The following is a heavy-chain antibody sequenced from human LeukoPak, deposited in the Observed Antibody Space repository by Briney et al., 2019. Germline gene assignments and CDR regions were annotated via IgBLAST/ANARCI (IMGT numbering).Heavy chain of an antibody. CDR1: GGSSGSGYYY. Sequence: SQTLSLTCTVSGGSSGSGYYYWGWIRQPAGKGLEWIGRIFTTGSTNYNPSLKSRVTISIDTSQKQFYLKLSSVTAADTAVYYCARAVGSFDWLPLFDFWGQGALVTVSS. D-gene: IGHD3-9*01. CDR2: IFTTGST. V-gene: IGHV4-61*02. J-gene: IGHJ4*02. CDR3: ARAVGSFDWLPLFDF.